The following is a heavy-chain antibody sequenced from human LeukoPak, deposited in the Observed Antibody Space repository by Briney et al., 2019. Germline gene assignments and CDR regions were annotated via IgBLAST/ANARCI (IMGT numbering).Heavy chain of an antibody. V-gene: IGHV3-74*01. J-gene: IGHJ4*01. D-gene: IGHD3-16*01. Sequence: PGGSLRLSCEASGFTLSSYWMHWVRQAPGKGLVWVSRINSDGSTTNYADSVKGRFTISRDNAKNTLYLQMNGLRAEDTAVYHCARDTAGIGVDYWGHGTLVTVSS. CDR2: INSDGSTT. CDR3: ARDTAGIGVDY. CDR1: GFTLSSYW.